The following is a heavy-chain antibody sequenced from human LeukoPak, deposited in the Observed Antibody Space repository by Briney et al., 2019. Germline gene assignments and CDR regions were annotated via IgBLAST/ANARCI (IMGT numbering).Heavy chain of an antibody. V-gene: IGHV4-39*07. CDR3: ARVFDCSSTSCYIGYYYYYMDV. D-gene: IGHD2-2*02. J-gene: IGHJ6*03. CDR1: GGSISSSSYY. CDR2: IYYSGST. Sequence: SETLSLTCTVSGGSISSSSYYWGWLRQPPGKGLEWIGSIYYSGSTYYNPSLKSRVTISVDTSKNRFSLKLSSLTAADTAVYYCARVFDCSSTSCYIGYYYYYMDVWGKGTTVTVSS.